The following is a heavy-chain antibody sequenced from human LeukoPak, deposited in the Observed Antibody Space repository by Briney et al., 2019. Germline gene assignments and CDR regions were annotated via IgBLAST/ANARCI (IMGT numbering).Heavy chain of an antibody. V-gene: IGHV1-18*01. D-gene: IGHD3-22*01. CDR3: ARDRDSSGYYYVMGY. CDR2: ISAYNGNT. Sequence: ASVKFSCKASGYTFTSYGISWVRQAPGQGLEWMGWISAYNGNTNYAQKLQGRVTMTTDTSTSTAYMELRSLRSDDTAVYYCARDRDSSGYYYVMGYWGQGTLVTVSS. CDR1: GYTFTSYG. J-gene: IGHJ4*02.